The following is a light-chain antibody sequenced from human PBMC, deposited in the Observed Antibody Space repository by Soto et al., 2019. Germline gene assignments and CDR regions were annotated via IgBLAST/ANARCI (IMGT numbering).Light chain of an antibody. CDR3: SSYTSSSTSV. J-gene: IGLJ1*01. CDR1: SSDVGLYDF. Sequence: QSALTQPASVSGSPGQSITISCTGASSDVGLYDFVSWYQHHPGKAPKLLIFEVSYRPSGVSSRFSGSKSGNTASLTISGLQAEDEADYYCSSYTSSSTSVLGTGTKVTVL. CDR2: EVS. V-gene: IGLV2-14*01.